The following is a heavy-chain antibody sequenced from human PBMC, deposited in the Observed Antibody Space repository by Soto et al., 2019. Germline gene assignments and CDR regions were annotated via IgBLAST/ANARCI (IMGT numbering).Heavy chain of an antibody. CDR2: IYYRGST. D-gene: IGHD2-2*01. J-gene: IGHJ6*02. CDR1: GGSISSGGYY. Sequence: QVQLQESGPGLVKPSQTLSLTCTVSGGSISSGGYYWSWIRQHPGKGLEWIGYIYYRGSTYYNPSLKSRVTISVDTSKNQFSLKLSSVTAADTAVYYCARGTTDQLGWVYYYYGMDVWGQGTTVTVSS. CDR3: ARGTTDQLGWVYYYYGMDV. V-gene: IGHV4-31*03.